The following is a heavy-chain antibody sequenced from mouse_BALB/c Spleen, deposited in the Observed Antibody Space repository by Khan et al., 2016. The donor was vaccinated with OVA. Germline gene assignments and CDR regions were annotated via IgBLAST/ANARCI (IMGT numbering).Heavy chain of an antibody. J-gene: IGHJ3*01. CDR3: VKHGSSSAWFTY. Sequence: QIQLVQSGAELAKPGASVKMSCKASGYIFTSYWMHWVKQRPGQGLEWIGYINPATDYTEYNQKFKNKATLTADTSSSTAYMQLSSLTSEDSAVYYCVKHGSSSAWFTYWGQGTPVTVSA. V-gene: IGHV1-7*01. CDR1: GYIFTSYW. D-gene: IGHD1-1*01. CDR2: INPATDYT.